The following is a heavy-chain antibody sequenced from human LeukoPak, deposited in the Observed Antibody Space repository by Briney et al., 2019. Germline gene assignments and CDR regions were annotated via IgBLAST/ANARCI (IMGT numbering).Heavy chain of an antibody. CDR2: IIPILDIA. CDR3: ARGTGYRPLLDY. Sequence: SVKVSCKASGGTFSSYAISWVRQAPGQGLEWMGRIIPILDIANYAQKFQGRVTITADKSTSTAYMELSSLRAEDTAVYYCARGTGYRPLLDYWGQGTLVTVSS. D-gene: IGHD2-15*01. CDR1: GGTFSSYA. V-gene: IGHV1-69*04. J-gene: IGHJ4*02.